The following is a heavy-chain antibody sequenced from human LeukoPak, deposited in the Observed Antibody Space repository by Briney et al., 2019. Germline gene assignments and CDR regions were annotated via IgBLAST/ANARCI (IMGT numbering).Heavy chain of an antibody. D-gene: IGHD6-6*01. CDR1: GFSLSTSGVG. CDR2: TYWDDDK. V-gene: IGHV2-5*02. Sequence: SGPTLVKPTQTLTLTCTFSGFSLSTSGVGVGWIRQPPGKALEWLALTYWDDDKRYSPSLKSRLTITKDTSKNQVVLMMTNMDPVDTATYYCAHHLYSSSLFDYWGQGTLVTVSS. CDR3: AHHLYSSSLFDY. J-gene: IGHJ4*02.